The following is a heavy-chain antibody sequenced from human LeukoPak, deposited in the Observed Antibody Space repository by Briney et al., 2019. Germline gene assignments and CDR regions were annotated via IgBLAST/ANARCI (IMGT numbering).Heavy chain of an antibody. Sequence: SETLSLTCTVSGGSISSYYWSWIRQPPGKGLEWIGNIYYSGSTNYNPSLKSRVTISVDTSKNQFSLKLSSVAAADTAVYYCARGGADFWSDYSFDPWGQGTLVTVSS. V-gene: IGHV4-59*01. D-gene: IGHD3-3*01. CDR1: GGSISSYY. CDR3: ARGGADFWSDYSFDP. J-gene: IGHJ5*02. CDR2: IYYSGST.